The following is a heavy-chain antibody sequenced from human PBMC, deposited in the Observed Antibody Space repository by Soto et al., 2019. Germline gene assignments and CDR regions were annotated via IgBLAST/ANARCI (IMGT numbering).Heavy chain of an antibody. CDR2: IYYSGST. J-gene: IGHJ5*02. V-gene: IGHV4-59*01. Sequence: SETLSLTCTVSSCSISSYYWRWLLQPPGKGLEYIGYIYYSGSTNYNPSLKSRVTISVDTSKKQFSLKLSSVTAADTAVYYCARSLYSGSYTNWFDPWGQGTLVTVSS. CDR1: SCSISSYY. CDR3: ARSLYSGSYTNWFDP. D-gene: IGHD1-26*01.